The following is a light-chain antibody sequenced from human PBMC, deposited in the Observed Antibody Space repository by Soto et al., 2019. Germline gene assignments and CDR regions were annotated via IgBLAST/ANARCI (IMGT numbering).Light chain of an antibody. V-gene: IGKV1-6*02. CDR2: AAS. Sequence: AIQLTQAPSSLSASVGDRITITCRASQDISNDLGWFQQKPGKXPKXXIYAASILQTGVPSRFSGSGSGSALSLTITSLQPEDFETYYCLQDYSSPITFGQGTRLEIK. CDR1: QDISND. CDR3: LQDYSSPIT. J-gene: IGKJ5*01.